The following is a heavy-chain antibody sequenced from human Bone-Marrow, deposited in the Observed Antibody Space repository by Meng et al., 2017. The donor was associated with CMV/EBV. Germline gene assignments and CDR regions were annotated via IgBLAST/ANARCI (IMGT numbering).Heavy chain of an antibody. CDR2: ISGTTDDT. J-gene: IGHJ5*02. V-gene: IGHV3-23*01. CDR1: GFSFSNYA. D-gene: IGHD6-13*01. Sequence: GGSLRLSCAASGFSFSNYAMGWVRQAPGKGLEWVSAISGTTDDTQYTDSVKGRFTISRDRSKNTLYLQMNSLRAEDTAVYYCARGLPLRPAAAGDDPWGQGPLVTVYS. CDR3: ARGLPLRPAAAGDDP.